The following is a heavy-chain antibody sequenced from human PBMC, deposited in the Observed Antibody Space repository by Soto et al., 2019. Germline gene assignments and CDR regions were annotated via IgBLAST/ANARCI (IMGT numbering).Heavy chain of an antibody. Sequence: SETLSLTCTVSGGSISSGDYYWSWIRQPPGKGLEWIGYIYYSGSTYYNPSLKSRVTISVDTSKNQFSLKLSSVTAADTAVYYCAGYSNSYYYGTDVWGQGTTVTVSS. CDR3: AGYSNSYYYGTDV. V-gene: IGHV4-30-4*01. CDR2: IYYSGST. CDR1: GGSISSGDYY. J-gene: IGHJ6*02. D-gene: IGHD4-4*01.